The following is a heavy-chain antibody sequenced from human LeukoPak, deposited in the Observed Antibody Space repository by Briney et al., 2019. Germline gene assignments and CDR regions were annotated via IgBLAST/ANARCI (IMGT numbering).Heavy chain of an antibody. Sequence: GGSLRLSCAASGFTLSGYSMIWVRQAPGKGLEWVSYISSSSSTIYYADSVKGRFIISRDNSNNTLYLQMNSLRPEDTAMYYCANGYCSAGSCSPFDFWGQGALITVSS. D-gene: IGHD2-15*01. J-gene: IGHJ4*02. CDR2: ISSSSSTI. CDR3: ANGYCSAGSCSPFDF. V-gene: IGHV3-48*01. CDR1: GFTLSGYS.